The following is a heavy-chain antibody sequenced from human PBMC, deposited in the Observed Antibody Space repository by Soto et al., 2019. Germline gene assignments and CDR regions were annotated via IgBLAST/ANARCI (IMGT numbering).Heavy chain of an antibody. CDR3: ARARTNSYYYGMDV. D-gene: IGHD2-8*01. CDR2: IWSDGNNK. CDR1: GFTFSNYG. J-gene: IGHJ6*02. V-gene: IGHV3-33*01. Sequence: QVQLVESGGAVVQPGRSLRLSCAASGFTFSNYGIHWVRQAPGKGLEWVALIWSDGNNKYYADSVKGRFTISRDNSKNTLYLQMNSLRDEDTAVYYCARARTNSYYYGMDVWGQGTTVTVSS.